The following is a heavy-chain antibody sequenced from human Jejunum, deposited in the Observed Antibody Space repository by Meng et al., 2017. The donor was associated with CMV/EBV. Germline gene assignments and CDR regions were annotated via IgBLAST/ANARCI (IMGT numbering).Heavy chain of an antibody. CDR1: GYEFAGHY. J-gene: IGHJ4*02. Sequence: KASGYEFAGHYIHWVRQAPGQGPEWMGRIHPNNGGTMYAQRFLDRVTMTRDTSINTAYMELSRVESDDTAVYYCARDSGRGWYAGYWGQGTLVTVSS. CDR2: IHPNNGGT. CDR3: ARDSGRGWYAGY. D-gene: IGHD6-19*01. V-gene: IGHV1-2*06.